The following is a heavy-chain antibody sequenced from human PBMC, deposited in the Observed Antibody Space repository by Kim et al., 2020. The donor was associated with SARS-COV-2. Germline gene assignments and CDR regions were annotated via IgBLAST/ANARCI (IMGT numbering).Heavy chain of an antibody. V-gene: IGHV4-31*02. Sequence: GGTYYTPSLETRVTISVDTSKNQFSLKLSSVTAADTAVYYCASSIQLSFDYWGQGTLVTVSS. J-gene: IGHJ4*02. D-gene: IGHD5-18*01. CDR2: GGT. CDR3: ASSIQLSFDY.